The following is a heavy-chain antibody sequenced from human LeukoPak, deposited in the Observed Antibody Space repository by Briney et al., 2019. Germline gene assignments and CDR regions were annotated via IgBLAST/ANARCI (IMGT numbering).Heavy chain of an antibody. J-gene: IGHJ4*02. CDR2: INPNSGGT. V-gene: IGHV1-2*02. CDR3: ARTRGYCSGGSCYGGFFLDY. D-gene: IGHD2-15*01. Sequence: ASVKVSCKASGYTFTGYYMHWVRQAPGQGLEWMGWINPNSGGTNYAQKFQGRVTMTRDTSISTAYMELSRLRSDDTAVYYCARTRGYCSGGSCYGGFFLDYWGQGTLVTVSS. CDR1: GYTFTGYY.